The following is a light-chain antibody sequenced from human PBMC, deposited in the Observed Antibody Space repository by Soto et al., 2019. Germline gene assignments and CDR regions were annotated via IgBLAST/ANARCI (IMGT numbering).Light chain of an antibody. CDR2: GAS. Sequence: EIVLTQSPGTLSLSPGERATLSCRASQSVSSSSLAWYQQKPGQAPRLLVYGASSRATGIPDRFSGSGSGTEVTLTIRRLEPEDFAVYYCQQYGGSPLVTFGQGNKLEIK. CDR3: QQYGGSPLVT. V-gene: IGKV3-20*01. J-gene: IGKJ2*01. CDR1: QSVSSSS.